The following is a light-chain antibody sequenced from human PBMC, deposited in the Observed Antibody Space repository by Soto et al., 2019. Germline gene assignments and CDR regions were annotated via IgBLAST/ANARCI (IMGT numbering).Light chain of an antibody. J-gene: IGKJ3*01. CDR1: QIVTNQ. Sequence: EIVLTQSPATLSLSPGERATLSCRASQIVTNQLAWYQQKPGQAPRLLIYDASNRATGIPARFSGSGSGTDFTLTISSLEPEDFAVYYCQQYSSVPFTFGPGTKVDI. V-gene: IGKV3-11*01. CDR3: QQYSSVPFT. CDR2: DAS.